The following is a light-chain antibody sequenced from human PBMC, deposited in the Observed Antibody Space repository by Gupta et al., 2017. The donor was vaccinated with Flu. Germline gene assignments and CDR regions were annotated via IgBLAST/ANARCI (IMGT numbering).Light chain of an antibody. CDR3: QQYNNWPPWT. CDR1: QSVASN. CDR2: GAS. V-gene: IGKV3D-15*01. Sequence: AVMSVSPGERATRSCRASQSVASNLAWYQQKPGQPPRLLIYGASTRAAGVPGRFSGSGSGTDFSLTISSLQSEDYAVYYCQQYNNWPPWTLGQGTKV. J-gene: IGKJ1*01.